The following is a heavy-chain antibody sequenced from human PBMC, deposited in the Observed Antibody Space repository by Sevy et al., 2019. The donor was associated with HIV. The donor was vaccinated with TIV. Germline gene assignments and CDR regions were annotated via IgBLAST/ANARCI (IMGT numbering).Heavy chain of an antibody. D-gene: IGHD5-12*01. CDR3: AKEVMYGYNG. Sequence: GGSLRLSCAASGFTFSSYALSWVRQAPGKGLEWVESISGSGGFTYYADSVKGRFTISRDNSKNMLDLQMNSRRAEDTAVYYCAKEVMYGYNGWGQGTLVTVSS. CDR1: GFTFSSYA. V-gene: IGHV3-23*01. CDR2: ISGSGGFT. J-gene: IGHJ4*02.